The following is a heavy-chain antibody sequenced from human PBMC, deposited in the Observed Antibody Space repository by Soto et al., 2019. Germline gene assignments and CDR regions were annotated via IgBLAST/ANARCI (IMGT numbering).Heavy chain of an antibody. J-gene: IGHJ6*02. D-gene: IGHD3-10*01. CDR1: GGSFSDYY. V-gene: IGHV4-34*01. CDR2: ISNSGST. CDR3: ARGLRASFGVRLSYYYYGMDV. Sequence: PSETLSLTCTIYGGSFSDYYWGWIRQPPGQGLEWIAEISNSGSTNYNPSLKSRVTISVDTSKNQFSLKMSSVTAADTAVYYCARGLRASFGVRLSYYYYGMDVWGQGTTVTVS.